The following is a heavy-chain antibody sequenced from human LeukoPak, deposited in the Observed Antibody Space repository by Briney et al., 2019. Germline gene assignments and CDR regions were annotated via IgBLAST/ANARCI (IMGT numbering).Heavy chain of an antibody. CDR2: IYYSGST. CDR3: ASLSGWYRDYYYGMDV. V-gene: IGHV4-39*07. CDR1: GGSISSSSYY. Sequence: SETLSLTCTVSGGSISSSSYYWGWIRQPPGKGLEWIVSIYYSGSTYYNPSLKSRVTISVDTSKNQFSLKLSSVTAADTAVYYCASLSGWYRDYYYGMDVWGQGTTVTVSS. D-gene: IGHD6-19*01. J-gene: IGHJ6*02.